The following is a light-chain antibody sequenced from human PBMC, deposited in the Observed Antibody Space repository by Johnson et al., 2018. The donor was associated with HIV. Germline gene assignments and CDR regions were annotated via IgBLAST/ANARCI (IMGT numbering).Light chain of an antibody. CDR1: SSNIGNNY. J-gene: IGLJ1*01. CDR2: DNN. Sequence: QSVLTQPPSVSAAPGQKVTISCSGSSSNIGNNYVSWYQQLPGTAPKLLIYDNNKRPSGIPDRFSGSKSGTSATLGITGLQTGDEADYYCGTWDSSLSAGGVFGTGTKVTDL. CDR3: GTWDSSLSAGGV. V-gene: IGLV1-51*01.